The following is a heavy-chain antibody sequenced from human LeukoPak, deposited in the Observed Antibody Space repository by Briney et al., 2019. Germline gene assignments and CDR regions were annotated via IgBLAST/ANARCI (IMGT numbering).Heavy chain of an antibody. CDR3: ARGPPYYDSSGYYYDY. J-gene: IGHJ4*02. CDR2: ISGSSIYI. CDR1: GFTVSTYS. Sequence: DPGGSLRLSCAASGFTVSTYSMNWVRQAPGKGLEWVSSISGSSIYIYYADSVKGRFTISRDNAKNSLYLQMNSLRAEDTAVYYCARGPPYYDSSGYYYDYWGQGTLVTVSS. D-gene: IGHD3-22*01. V-gene: IGHV3-21*01.